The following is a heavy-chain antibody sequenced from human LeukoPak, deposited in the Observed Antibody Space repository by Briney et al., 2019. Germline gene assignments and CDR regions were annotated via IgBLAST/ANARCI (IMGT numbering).Heavy chain of an antibody. D-gene: IGHD3-16*01. CDR1: GGSMTTYY. Sequence: SETLSLTCSVSGGSMTTYYWGWIRQPPVKGLEFIGFVYYGGSTNYNPSLESRVTISIDTSKSQFSLKMSSLTAADSAVYYCVRGRHMLGRVLSHGMDVWGQGTAVTVSS. J-gene: IGHJ6*02. CDR3: VRGRHMLGRVLSHGMDV. V-gene: IGHV4-59*01. CDR2: VYYGGST.